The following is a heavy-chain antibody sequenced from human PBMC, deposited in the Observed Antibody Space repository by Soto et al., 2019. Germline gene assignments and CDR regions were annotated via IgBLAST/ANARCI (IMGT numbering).Heavy chain of an antibody. Sequence: ASVKVSCKASGYTFTSYGISWVRQAPGQGLEWMGWISAYNGNTNYAQKLQGRVTMTTDTSTSTAYMELRSLRSDDTAVYYCARVEYILTGYYNRPNAFDIWGQATIVTVSS. J-gene: IGHJ3*02. CDR1: GYTFTSYG. CDR2: ISAYNGNT. D-gene: IGHD3-9*01. V-gene: IGHV1-18*01. CDR3: ARVEYILTGYYNRPNAFDI.